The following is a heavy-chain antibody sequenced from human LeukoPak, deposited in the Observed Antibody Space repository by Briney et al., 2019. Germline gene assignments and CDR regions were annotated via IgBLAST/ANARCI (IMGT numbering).Heavy chain of an antibody. Sequence: GGSLRLSRAASGFTFDDYTMHWVRQAPGKGLEWVSLISWDGGRTDYADSVKRRFNISRDNNKNSLYLQMNSLRTEDTALYYCAKDMGSSSSSWWSFDYWGQGTPVTVSS. CDR3: AKDMGSSSSSWWSFDY. CDR1: GFTFDDYT. D-gene: IGHD6-13*01. J-gene: IGHJ4*02. V-gene: IGHV3-43*01. CDR2: ISWDGGRT.